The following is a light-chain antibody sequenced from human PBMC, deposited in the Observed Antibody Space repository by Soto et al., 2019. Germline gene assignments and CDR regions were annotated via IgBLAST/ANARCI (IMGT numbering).Light chain of an antibody. CDR2: AAS. V-gene: IGKV1-16*02. J-gene: IGKJ1*01. CDR1: QGISNY. CDR3: QQYNSDPPS. Sequence: DIQMPQSPSSLSASVGDRVTITCRASQGISNYLAWFQQKPGQAPQSLSYAASRFQSGVQPKFSGRDCGTGFTLAISSPQPDDFPKHYCQQYNSDPPSFGQSTKVDTK.